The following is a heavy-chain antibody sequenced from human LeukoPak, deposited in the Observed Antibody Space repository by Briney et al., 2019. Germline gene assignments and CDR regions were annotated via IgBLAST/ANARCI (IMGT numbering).Heavy chain of an antibody. J-gene: IGHJ6*03. CDR3: ARRSEFGVLYYMDV. D-gene: IGHD3-16*01. CDR2: ISGSSGTI. CDR1: GFTFSSYS. V-gene: IGHV3-48*01. Sequence: GGSLRLSSAASGFTFSSYSMNWVRQAPGKGLEWVSYISGSSGTIYYADAVKGRFTIYRDNAKNSLYLQMNSLRAEDTAVYYCARRSEFGVLYYMDVWGKGTTVTVSS.